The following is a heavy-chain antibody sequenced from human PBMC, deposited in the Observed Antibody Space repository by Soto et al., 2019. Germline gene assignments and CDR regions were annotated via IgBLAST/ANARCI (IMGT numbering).Heavy chain of an antibody. CDR1: GFTFSSYG. V-gene: IGHV3-30*18. CDR2: ISYDGSNK. J-gene: IGHJ6*02. CDR3: AKDYYDSSGYLGGMDV. D-gene: IGHD3-22*01. Sequence: PGGSLRLSCAASGFTFSSYGMHWVRRAPGKGLEWVAVISYDGSNKYYADSVKGRFTISRDNSKNTLYLQMNSLRAEDTAVYYCAKDYYDSSGYLGGMDVWGQGTTVTSP.